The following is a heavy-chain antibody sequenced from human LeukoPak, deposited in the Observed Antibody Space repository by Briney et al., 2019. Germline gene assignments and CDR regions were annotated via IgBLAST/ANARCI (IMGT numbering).Heavy chain of an antibody. CDR2: IHDSGST. CDR1: GGTISSYY. CDR3: ARQGSGGRSFDV. Sequence: SETLSLTCTVSGGTISSYYWNWIRQPPGKGLEWIGYIHDSGSTKYNPSLKSRVAISIDTSKNQVSLRLSSVTAADTAVYYCARQGSGGRSFDVWGQGTMVTVSS. J-gene: IGHJ3*01. D-gene: IGHD1-26*01. V-gene: IGHV4-59*08.